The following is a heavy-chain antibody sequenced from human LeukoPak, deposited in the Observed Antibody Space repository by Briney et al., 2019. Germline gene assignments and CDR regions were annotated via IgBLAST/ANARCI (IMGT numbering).Heavy chain of an antibody. Sequence: PGGSLRLSCTASGFTFSTYGMHWVRQAPGKGLEWVAFVRYDGNSQSYADSVKGRFTISRDNSKDMVYLQMNSLKTEDTAVFYCAKDGDSGSYVSWGQGTLVIVSS. CDR2: VRYDGNSQ. V-gene: IGHV3-30*02. CDR1: GFTFSTYG. D-gene: IGHD1-26*01. J-gene: IGHJ5*02. CDR3: AKDGDSGSYVS.